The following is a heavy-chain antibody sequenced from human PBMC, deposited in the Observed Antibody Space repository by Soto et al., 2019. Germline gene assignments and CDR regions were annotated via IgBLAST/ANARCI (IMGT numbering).Heavy chain of an antibody. CDR3: AKEGHSSGWSFFDY. J-gene: IGHJ4*02. CDR1: GYTFTNYA. CDR2: INVGNGNT. Sequence: QVQLVQSGAEVKKPGASVRVSCKASGYTFTNYAMHWVRQAPGQRHEWMGWINVGNGNTEYSQKFQGRVTISRDTSATTAYMELSSLTSEDTAVYYCAKEGHSSGWSFFDYWGQGTLLTVSS. D-gene: IGHD6-19*01. V-gene: IGHV1-3*01.